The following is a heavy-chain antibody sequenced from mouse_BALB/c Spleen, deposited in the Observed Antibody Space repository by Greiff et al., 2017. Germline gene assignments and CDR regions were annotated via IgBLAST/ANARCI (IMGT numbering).Heavy chain of an antibody. CDR2: ISYSGST. J-gene: IGHJ3*01. CDR1: GYSITSDYA. Sequence: DVQLQESGPGLVKPSQSLSLTCTVTGYSITSDYAWNWIRQFPGNKLEWMGYISYSGSTSYNPSLKSRISITRDTSKNQFFLQLNSVTTEDTATYYCARERYYGSSPAWFAYWGQGTLVTVSA. V-gene: IGHV3-2*02. D-gene: IGHD1-1*01. CDR3: ARERYYGSSPAWFAY.